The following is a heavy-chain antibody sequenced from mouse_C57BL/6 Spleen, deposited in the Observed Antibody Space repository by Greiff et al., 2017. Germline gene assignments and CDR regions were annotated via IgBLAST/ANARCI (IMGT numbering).Heavy chain of an antibody. CDR1: GYAFSSYW. Sequence: QVQLQQSGPELVKPGASVKISCKASGYAFSSYWMNWVKQRPGKGLEWIGQIYPGDGDTNYKGKFKGKATLTADKSSSTAYMQLSSLTSEDSAVYFCARRGNYVYAMDYWGQGTSDTVSS. V-gene: IGHV1-80*01. J-gene: IGHJ4*01. CDR3: ARRGNYVYAMDY. D-gene: IGHD2-1*01. CDR2: IYPGDGDT.